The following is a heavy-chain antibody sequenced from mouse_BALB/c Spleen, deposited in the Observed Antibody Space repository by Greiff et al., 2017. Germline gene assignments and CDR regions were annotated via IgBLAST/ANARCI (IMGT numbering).Heavy chain of an antibody. CDR1: GFTFSSFG. CDR3: ARASYGYDDYFDY. J-gene: IGHJ2*01. D-gene: IGHD2-9*01. Sequence: EVQGVESGGGLVQPGGSRKLSCAASGFTFSSFGMHWVRQAPEKGLEWVAYISSGSSTIYYADTVKGRFTISRDNPKNTLFLQMTSLRSEDTAMYYCARASYGYDDYFDYWGQGTTLTVSS. CDR2: ISSGSSTI. V-gene: IGHV5-17*02.